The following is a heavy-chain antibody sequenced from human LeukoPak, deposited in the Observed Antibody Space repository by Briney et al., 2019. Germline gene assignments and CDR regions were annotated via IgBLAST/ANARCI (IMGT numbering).Heavy chain of an antibody. Sequence: SETLSLTCAVYGGSFSGYYWSWIRQPPGKGLEWIGEINHSGSTNYNPSLKSRVTMSVDTSKNQFSLKLSSVTAADTAVYYCARDFGWFGESNRGEFDPWGQGTLVTVSS. V-gene: IGHV4-34*01. CDR1: GGSFSGYY. CDR2: INHSGST. CDR3: ARDFGWFGESNRGEFDP. D-gene: IGHD3-10*01. J-gene: IGHJ5*02.